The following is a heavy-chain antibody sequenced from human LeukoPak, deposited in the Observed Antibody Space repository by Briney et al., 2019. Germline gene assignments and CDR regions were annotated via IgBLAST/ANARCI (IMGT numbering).Heavy chain of an antibody. CDR1: GGSITSGGYX. V-gene: IGHV4-30-4*01. J-gene: IGHJ4*02. CDR2: IHYSGNT. Sequence: VSGGSITSGGYXXTWIRQPPGXXLXWIGYIHYSGNTNYNPSLSRRLIISVDTSKNQFSLRLTSLTAADTAVYYCASHTTSSRGYVDYWGQGTLATVSS. CDR3: ASHTTSSRGYVDY. D-gene: IGHD4-11*01.